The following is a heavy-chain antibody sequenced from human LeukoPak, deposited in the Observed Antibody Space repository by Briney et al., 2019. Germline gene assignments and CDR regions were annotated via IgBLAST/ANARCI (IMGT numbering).Heavy chain of an antibody. CDR3: ARNEYTIFGVVIRRRGYYGMDV. CDR1: GFTFSSYW. J-gene: IGHJ6*02. D-gene: IGHD3-3*01. V-gene: IGHV3-7*01. Sequence: GGSLRLSCAASGFTFSSYWMSWVRQAPGKGLEWVANIKQDGSEQYYVDSVKGRFTISRDNAKNSLYLQMNSLRAEDTAVYYCARNEYTIFGVVIRRRGYYGMDVWGQGTTVTVSS. CDR2: IKQDGSEQ.